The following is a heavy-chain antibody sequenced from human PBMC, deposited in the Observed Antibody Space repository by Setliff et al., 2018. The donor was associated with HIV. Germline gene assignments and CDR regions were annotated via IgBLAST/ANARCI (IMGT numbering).Heavy chain of an antibody. V-gene: IGHV3-23*01. J-gene: IGHJ4*02. Sequence: PGGSLRLSCAASELTFSNYAMTWVRQAPGKGLEWVSSLSGSGGSTYYADSVKGRFTISRDDSKNTLYLQMNSLRPEDTALYYCAKDRLLDGSSWYYLDYWGQGTLVTVSS. D-gene: IGHD6-13*01. CDR3: AKDRLLDGSSWYYLDY. CDR2: LSGSGGST. CDR1: ELTFSNYA.